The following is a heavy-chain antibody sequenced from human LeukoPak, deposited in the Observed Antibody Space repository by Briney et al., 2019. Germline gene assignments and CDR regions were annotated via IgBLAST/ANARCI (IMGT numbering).Heavy chain of an antibody. Sequence: SETLSLTCTVSGGSISSSSYYWGWIRQPPGKGLEWIGSIYYSGSTYYNPSLKSRVTISVDTSKNQLSLKLSSVTAADTAVYYCVINYGDQGWFDPWGQGTLVTVSS. CDR2: IYYSGST. CDR3: VINYGDQGWFDP. CDR1: GGSISSSSYY. D-gene: IGHD4-17*01. J-gene: IGHJ5*02. V-gene: IGHV4-39*01.